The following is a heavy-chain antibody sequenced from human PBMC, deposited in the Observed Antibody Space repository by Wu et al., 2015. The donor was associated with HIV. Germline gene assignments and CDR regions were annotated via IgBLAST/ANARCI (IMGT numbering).Heavy chain of an antibody. J-gene: IGHJ2*01. CDR3: ARAMYYYDSSGYYATWWYFDL. CDR1: GGTFSSYA. CDR2: IIPIFGTA. D-gene: IGHD3-22*01. V-gene: IGHV1-69*05. Sequence: QVQLVQSGAEVKKPGSSVKVSCKASGGTFSSYAISWVRQAPGQGLEWMGGIIPIFGTANYAQKFQGRVTITTDESTSTAYMELSSLRSEDTAVYYCARAMYYYDSSGYYATWWYFDLWGLAPWSLSPQ.